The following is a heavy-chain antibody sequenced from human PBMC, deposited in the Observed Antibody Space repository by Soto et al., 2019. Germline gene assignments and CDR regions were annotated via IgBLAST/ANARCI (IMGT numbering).Heavy chain of an antibody. J-gene: IGHJ4*02. D-gene: IGHD4-17*01. Sequence: PGGSLRLSCAASGFTFSSYSMNWVRQAPGKGLEWVSSISSSSSYIYYADSVKGRFTISRDNAKNSLYLQMNSLRAEDTAVYYCARDLNSIYGDYAFDYWGQGTLVTVSS. V-gene: IGHV3-21*01. CDR1: GFTFSSYS. CDR2: ISSSSSYI. CDR3: ARDLNSIYGDYAFDY.